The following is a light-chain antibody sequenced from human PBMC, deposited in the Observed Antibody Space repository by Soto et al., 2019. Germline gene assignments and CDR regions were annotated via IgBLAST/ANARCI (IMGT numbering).Light chain of an antibody. CDR2: AAS. J-gene: IGKJ4*01. CDR1: QSISSY. V-gene: IGKV1-39*01. Sequence: DIQMTQSPSSLSASVGDRVTITCRASQSISSYLNWYQQKPGKAPKLLIYAASSLQSGVPSRFSGSGSGTDFTLTISSLQPVDFATYYCQHRYSTPALTFGGGTKVEIK. CDR3: QHRYSTPALT.